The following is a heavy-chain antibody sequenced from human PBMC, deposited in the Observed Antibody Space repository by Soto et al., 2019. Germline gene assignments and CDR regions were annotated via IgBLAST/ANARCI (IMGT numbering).Heavy chain of an antibody. J-gene: IGHJ4*02. Sequence: SETLSLTCTVSGGSISSYYWSWIRQPPGKGLEWIGYIYYSGSTNCNPSLKSRVTISVDTSKNQFSLKLSSVTAADTAVYYCARDSRGYYYGIFDYWGQGTLVTVSS. V-gene: IGHV4-59*01. CDR2: IYYSGST. D-gene: IGHD3-22*01. CDR1: GGSISSYY. CDR3: ARDSRGYYYGIFDY.